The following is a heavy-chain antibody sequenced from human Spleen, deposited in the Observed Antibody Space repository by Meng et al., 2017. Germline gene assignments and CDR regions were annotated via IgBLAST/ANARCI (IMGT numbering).Heavy chain of an antibody. CDR1: GGSFSGYY. CDR2: INHSGST. V-gene: IGHV4-34*01. D-gene: IGHD4-11*01. J-gene: IGHJ4*02. CDR3: ARGPTTMAHDFDY. Sequence: QVQLKQGGAGLLKPSETLSLTCAVYGGSFSGYYWSWIRQPPGKGLEWIGEINHSGSTNYNPSLKSRVTISVDTSQNNLSLKLSSVTAADSAVYYCARGPTTMAHDFDYWGQGTLVTVSS.